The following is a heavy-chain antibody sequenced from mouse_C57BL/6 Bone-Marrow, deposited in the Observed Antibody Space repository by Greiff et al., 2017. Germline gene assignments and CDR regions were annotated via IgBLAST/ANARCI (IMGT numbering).Heavy chain of an antibody. CDR3: AWEWMDY. CDR1: GYSITSGYY. CDR2: ISYDGNN. J-gene: IGHJ4*01. Sequence: VQLQQSGPGLVKPSQSLSLTCSVTGYSITSGYYWNWIRQFPGNKLEWMGYISYDGNNNYNPSLKNRISITRGTSRHQFFLKLNSVTTEDTATCYCAWEWMDYWGQGTSVTVSS. V-gene: IGHV3-6*01.